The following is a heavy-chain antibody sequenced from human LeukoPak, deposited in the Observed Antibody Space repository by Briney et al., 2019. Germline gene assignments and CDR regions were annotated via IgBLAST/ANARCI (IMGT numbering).Heavy chain of an antibody. J-gene: IGHJ4*02. Sequence: SETLSLTCTVSGGSISSSSYYWGWIRQPPGKGLEWIGSIYYSGSTYYNPSLKSRVTISVDTSKNQFSLKLSSVTAADTALYYCARYLYCSGGSCSAGGLYFDYWGQGTLVTVSS. CDR2: IYYSGST. CDR1: GGSISSSSYY. CDR3: ARYLYCSGGSCSAGGLYFDY. V-gene: IGHV4-39*01. D-gene: IGHD2-15*01.